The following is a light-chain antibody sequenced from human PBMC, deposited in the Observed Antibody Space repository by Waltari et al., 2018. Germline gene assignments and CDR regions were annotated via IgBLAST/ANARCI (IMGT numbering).Light chain of an antibody. V-gene: IGLV2-23*02. CDR3: SSYAGSSKGV. Sequence: QSALTQPASVSGSPGQSITISCTGTSSDVGTSKRVSWYQQHPGKAPKLMIYAVSKRPSGVSDRVSGSKSGDMASLTISGLQPEDEAEYFCSSYAGSSKGVFGGGTKVTVL. CDR2: AVS. CDR1: SSDVGTSKR. J-gene: IGLJ2*01.